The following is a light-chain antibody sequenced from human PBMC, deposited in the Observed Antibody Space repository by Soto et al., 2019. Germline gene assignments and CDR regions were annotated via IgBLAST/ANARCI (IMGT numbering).Light chain of an antibody. CDR2: GAS. CDR3: QQYNSWPPLT. V-gene: IGKV3-15*01. Sequence: EIVMTQSPDTLSVSPGDRATLSCRASQTVSTNLAWYQQKPGQAPRLLIYGASTRATGVPDMFSGSGSRTEFTLTISSLQSEDFAVYYCQQYNSWPPLTFGQGTKVEIK. CDR1: QTVSTN. J-gene: IGKJ1*01.